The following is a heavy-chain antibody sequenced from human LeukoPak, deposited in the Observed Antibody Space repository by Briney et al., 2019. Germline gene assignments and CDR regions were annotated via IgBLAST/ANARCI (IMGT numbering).Heavy chain of an antibody. Sequence: ASVKVSCKASGYTFTGYYMHWVRQAPGQGLEWMGIINPSGGSTSYAQKFQGRVTMTRDMSTSTVYMELSSLRSEDTAVYYCAREDVVVPAATHRWFDPWGQGTLVTVSS. V-gene: IGHV1-46*01. CDR3: AREDVVVPAATHRWFDP. J-gene: IGHJ5*02. CDR1: GYTFTGYY. D-gene: IGHD2-2*01. CDR2: INPSGGST.